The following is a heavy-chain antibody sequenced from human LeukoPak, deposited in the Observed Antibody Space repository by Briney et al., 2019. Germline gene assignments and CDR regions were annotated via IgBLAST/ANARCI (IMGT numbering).Heavy chain of an antibody. CDR2: ICTSGST. D-gene: IGHD2-15*01. J-gene: IGHJ6*03. V-gene: IGHV4-4*07. Sequence: PSETLSLTCTVSGGSISSYYWSWIRQPAGKGLEWIGRICTSGSTNYNPSLKSRVTISVDKPKNQFSLKLSSVTAADTAVYYCARDCSGGSCYSGYYYYYMDVWGKGTTVTVSS. CDR3: ARDCSGGSCYSGYYYYYMDV. CDR1: GGSISSYY.